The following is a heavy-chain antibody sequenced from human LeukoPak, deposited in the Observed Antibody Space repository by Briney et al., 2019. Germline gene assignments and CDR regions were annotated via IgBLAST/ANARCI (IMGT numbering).Heavy chain of an antibody. D-gene: IGHD2-21*01. CDR3: ARGHSGDGYHFDY. CDR1: GYTFTDYY. J-gene: IGHJ4*02. V-gene: IGHV1-2*02. CDR2: INPTSGGT. Sequence: ASVKVSCKASGYTFTDYYVNWVRQAPGQGLEWVGWINPTSGGTSYAQKFQGRVTLTRDTSINTAYMDLSSLRYDDTALYYCARGHSGDGYHFDYWGQGTLVAVSS.